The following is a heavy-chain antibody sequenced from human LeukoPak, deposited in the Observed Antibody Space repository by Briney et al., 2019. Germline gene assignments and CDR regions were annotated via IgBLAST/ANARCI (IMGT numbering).Heavy chain of an antibody. CDR1: GFTFSSYE. D-gene: IGHD1-26*01. CDR2: ISSSGSTI. CDR3: ARVEYSGSYYPFDY. V-gene: IGHV3-48*03. J-gene: IGHJ4*02. Sequence: GGSLRLSCAASGFTFSSYEMNWVRQAPGKGLEWVSYISSSGSTIYYADSVKGRFTISRDNAKNSLYLQMNSLRAEDTAVYYCARVEYSGSYYPFDYWGQGTLVTVSS.